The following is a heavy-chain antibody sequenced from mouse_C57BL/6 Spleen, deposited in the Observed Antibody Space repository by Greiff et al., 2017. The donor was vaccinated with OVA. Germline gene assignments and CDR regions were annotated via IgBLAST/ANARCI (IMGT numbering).Heavy chain of an antibody. CDR2: ILPGSGSN. D-gene: IGHD1-1*01. CDR3: ARGTTVVATDY. J-gene: IGHJ2*01. Sequence: VQLVESGAELMKPGDSVKLSCKATGYTFTGYWIEWVKQRPGHGLEWIGEILPGSGSNNYNEKFKGQATFTADTSSNTDYMQLSSLTTEDSAIYYCARGTTVVATDYWGQGTTLTVSS. CDR1: GYTFTGYW. V-gene: IGHV1-9*01.